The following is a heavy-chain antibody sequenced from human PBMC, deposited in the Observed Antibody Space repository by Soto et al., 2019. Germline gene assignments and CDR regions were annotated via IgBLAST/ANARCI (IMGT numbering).Heavy chain of an antibody. V-gene: IGHV3-66*01. CDR2: IYSGGST. D-gene: IGHD3-10*01. CDR3: ATNYYGSGSYGFDP. CDR1: GFTVSSNY. J-gene: IGHJ5*02. Sequence: GGSLRLSCAASGFTVSSNYMSWVRQAPGKGLEWVSVIYSGGSTYYADSVKGRFTISRDNSKNTLYLQMNSLRAEDTAVYYCATNYYGSGSYGFDPWGQGTLVTVSS.